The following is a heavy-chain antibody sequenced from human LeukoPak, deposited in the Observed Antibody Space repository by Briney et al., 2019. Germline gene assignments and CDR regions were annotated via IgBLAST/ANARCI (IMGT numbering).Heavy chain of an antibody. J-gene: IGHJ6*04. V-gene: IGHV4-59*01. Sequence: PSETLSLTCTVSGGSISSYYWSWIRQPPGKGLEWIGYIYYSGSTNYNPSLKSRVTISVDTSKNQFSLKLSSVTAADTAVYYCARDRGCSSTSCYAEVVYGMDVWGKRTTVTVSS. CDR2: IYYSGST. CDR1: GGSISSYY. D-gene: IGHD2-2*01. CDR3: ARDRGCSSTSCYAEVVYGMDV.